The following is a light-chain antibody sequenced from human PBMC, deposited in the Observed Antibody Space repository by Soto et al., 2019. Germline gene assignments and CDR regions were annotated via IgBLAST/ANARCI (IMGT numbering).Light chain of an antibody. Sequence: DIQMTQSPSTLSASVGDRVTITCRTSQSISNWLAWYQQKPGKAPKLLIYKTSNLQSGVPSRFSGSGSGTEFTLTISSLQPDDFGTYYCQQYNHYSSYTFGRGTKLEIK. J-gene: IGKJ2*01. V-gene: IGKV1-5*03. CDR1: QSISNW. CDR2: KTS. CDR3: QQYNHYSSYT.